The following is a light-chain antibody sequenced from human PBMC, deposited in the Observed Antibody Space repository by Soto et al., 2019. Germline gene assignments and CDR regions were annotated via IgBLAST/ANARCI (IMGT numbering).Light chain of an antibody. Sequence: VMTQPPLPHPVTLGRPPSISSSPGQGFVTGEEPTSLNWLHQRPGQPPRLLIYRVSNRFSGVPDRFSGSGAGTDFTLKISRVEAEDVGIYYCMQATHYPPYTFGQGTKLEI. CDR3: MQATHYPPYT. J-gene: IGKJ2*01. CDR2: RVS. V-gene: IGKV2-24*01. CDR1: QGFVTGEEPTS.